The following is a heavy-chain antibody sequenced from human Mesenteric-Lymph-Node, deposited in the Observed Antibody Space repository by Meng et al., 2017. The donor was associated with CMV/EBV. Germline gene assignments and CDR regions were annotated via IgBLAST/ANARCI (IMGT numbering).Heavy chain of an antibody. CDR1: GFTFSSYG. CDR2: IRGSGGST. J-gene: IGHJ4*02. Sequence: GGSLRLSCAASGFTFSSYGMSWVRQAPGKGLEWVSVIRGSGGSTHYADSAKGRFTISRDDSKNTLFLQMNSLRAEDTAVYYCAKEADYDFWSGYFYWGQGTLVTVSS. V-gene: IGHV3-23*01. CDR3: AKEADYDFWSGYFY. D-gene: IGHD3-3*01.